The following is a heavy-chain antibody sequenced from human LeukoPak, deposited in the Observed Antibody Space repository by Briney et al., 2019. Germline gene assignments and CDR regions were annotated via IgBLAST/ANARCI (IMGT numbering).Heavy chain of an antibody. CDR1: GFTFSRLA. J-gene: IGHJ4*02. CDR3: AKDHESDGYPCLDH. D-gene: IGHD3-22*01. CDR2: ISASGP. V-gene: IGHV3-23*01. Sequence: PGGSLRLSCAASGFTFSRLAMTWVRQAPGKGLELVSTISASGPYYADAVRGRFTISRDNSRNTLSLQMDSLRAEDTAVYYCAKDHESDGYPCLDHWGLGTLVTVSS.